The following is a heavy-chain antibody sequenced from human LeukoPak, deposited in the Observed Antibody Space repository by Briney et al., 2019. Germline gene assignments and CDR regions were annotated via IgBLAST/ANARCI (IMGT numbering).Heavy chain of an antibody. V-gene: IGHV4-59*01. CDR3: ARNSGSS. CDR2: IYYSGST. J-gene: IGHJ5*02. CDR1: GGSISSYY. Sequence: PSETLSLTCTVSGGSISSYYWSWIRQPPGKGLEWIGYIYYSGSTNYNPSLKSRVTISVDTSKNQFSLKLSSVTAADTVVYYCARNSGSSWGPGTLVTVSS. D-gene: IGHD3-10*01.